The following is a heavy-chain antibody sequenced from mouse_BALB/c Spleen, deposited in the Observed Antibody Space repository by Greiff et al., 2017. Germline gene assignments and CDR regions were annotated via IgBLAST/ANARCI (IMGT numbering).Heavy chain of an antibody. V-gene: IGHV1S81*02. CDR2: LNPSNGGT. J-gene: IGHJ1*01. Sequence: QVQLQQSGAELVKPGASVKLSCKASGYTFTSYYMYWVKQRPGQGLEWIGELNPSNGGTNFNEKFKSKATLTVDKSSSTAYMQLSSLTSEDSAVYYCTRYGYYPNWYFDVWGAGTTVTVSS. CDR3: TRYGYYPNWYFDV. D-gene: IGHD2-3*01. CDR1: GYTFTSYY.